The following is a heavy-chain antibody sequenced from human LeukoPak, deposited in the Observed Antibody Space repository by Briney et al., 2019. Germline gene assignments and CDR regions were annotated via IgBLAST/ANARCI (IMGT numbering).Heavy chain of an antibody. D-gene: IGHD3-16*01. Sequence: GGSLRLSCAASGFTFNNNYMNWVRQAPGKGLEWVAVIYSVGSIYYTDSVKGRFTISRDTSKNTLYLQMNSLRAEDTAVYYCARRGAWGLDYWGQGTLVTVSS. CDR2: IYSVGSI. CDR1: GFTFNNNY. V-gene: IGHV3-53*01. J-gene: IGHJ4*02. CDR3: ARRGAWGLDY.